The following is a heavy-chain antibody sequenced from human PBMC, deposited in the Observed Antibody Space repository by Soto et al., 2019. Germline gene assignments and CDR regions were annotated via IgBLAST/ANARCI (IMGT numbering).Heavy chain of an antibody. V-gene: IGHV3-74*01. CDR3: VAGFDFAY. Sequence: GGSLRPSCAASGFTFNTYAMHWVRQAPGKGLVWVSRIDPDGGGIDYADSVKGRFAISRDNAKNTLHLQMDSLRADDTAVYYCVAGFDFAYWGQGTLVTVSS. CDR2: IDPDGGGI. D-gene: IGHD3-3*01. CDR1: GFTFNTYA. J-gene: IGHJ4*02.